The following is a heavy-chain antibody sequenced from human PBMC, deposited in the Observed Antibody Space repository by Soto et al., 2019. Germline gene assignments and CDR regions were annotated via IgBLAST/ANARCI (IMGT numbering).Heavy chain of an antibody. D-gene: IGHD6-13*01. CDR3: AKGPLTYSSSWYAPLFDY. CDR1: GFTFSSYA. CDR2: ISGSGGST. V-gene: IGHV3-23*01. J-gene: IGHJ4*02. Sequence: GGSLRLSCAASGFTFSSYAMSWVRQAPGKGLEWVSAISGSGGSTYYADSVKGRFTISRDNSKNTLYLQMNSLRAEDTAVYYCAKGPLTYSSSWYAPLFDYWGQGTLVTVSS.